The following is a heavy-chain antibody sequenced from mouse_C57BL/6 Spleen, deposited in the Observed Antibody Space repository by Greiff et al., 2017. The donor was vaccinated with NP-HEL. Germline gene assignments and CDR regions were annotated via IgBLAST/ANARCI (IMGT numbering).Heavy chain of an antibody. V-gene: IGHV3-6*01. CDR1: GYSITSGYY. CDR3: ASRHSAGYVWFAY. J-gene: IGHJ3*01. CDR2: ISYDGSN. D-gene: IGHD3-1*01. Sequence: EVHLVESGPGLVKPSQSLSLTCSVTGYSITSGYYWNWIRQFPGNKLEWMGYISYDGSNNYNPSLKNRISITRDTSKNQFFLKLNSVTTEDTATYYCASRHSAGYVWFAYWGQGTLVTVSA.